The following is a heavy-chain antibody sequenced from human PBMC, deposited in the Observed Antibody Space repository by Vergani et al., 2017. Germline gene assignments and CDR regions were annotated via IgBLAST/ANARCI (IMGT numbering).Heavy chain of an antibody. Sequence: EVQLVESGGGLVQPGRSLRLSCAASGFTFDDYAMHWVRQAPGKGLEWVSGISWNSGSIGYADSVKGRFTISRDNAKNSLYLQMNSLRAEDTALYYCAKARIAVAGPWGQGTLVTVSS. J-gene: IGHJ5*02. CDR3: AKARIAVAGP. D-gene: IGHD6-19*01. V-gene: IGHV3-9*01. CDR2: ISWNSGSI. CDR1: GFTFDDYA.